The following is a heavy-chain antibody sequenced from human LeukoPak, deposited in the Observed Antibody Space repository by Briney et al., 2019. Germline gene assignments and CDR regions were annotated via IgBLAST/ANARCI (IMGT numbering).Heavy chain of an antibody. J-gene: IGHJ6*03. CDR3: ARDGYSGSYYRLYYFFMDV. V-gene: IGHV3-21*04. D-gene: IGHD1-26*01. CDR1: GFTFSSYN. CDR2: ISSSSSYI. Sequence: GGSLRLSCAASGFTFSSYNMNWVRQAPGKGLEWVSSISSSSSYIYYADSVKGRFTISRDNAKNSLYLQMNSLRGEDTAVYYCARDGYSGSYYRLYYFFMDVWGKGTTVTVSS.